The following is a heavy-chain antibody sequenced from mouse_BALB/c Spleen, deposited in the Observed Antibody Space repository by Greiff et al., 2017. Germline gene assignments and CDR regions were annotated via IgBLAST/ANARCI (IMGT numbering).Heavy chain of an antibody. J-gene: IGHJ2*01. D-gene: IGHD1-1*01. CDR2: IDPANGNT. CDR1: GFNIKDTY. Sequence: EVQGVESGAELVKPGASVKLSCTASGFNIKDTYMHWVKQRPEQGLEWIGRIDPANGNTKYDPKFQGKATITADTSSNTAYLQLSSLTSEDTAVYYCARSDYYGSDYWGQGTTLTVSS. CDR3: ARSDYYGSDY. V-gene: IGHV14-3*02.